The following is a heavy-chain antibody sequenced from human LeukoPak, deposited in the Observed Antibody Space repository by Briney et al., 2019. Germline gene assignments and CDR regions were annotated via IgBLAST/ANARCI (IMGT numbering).Heavy chain of an antibody. CDR1: GYTFTTYG. J-gene: IGHJ4*02. CDR2: LDNNGDNT. V-gene: IGHV3-23*01. CDR3: ARQLYDFWSGYYTAYFDY. Sequence: GGSLRLSCVGSGYTFTTYGMSWVRQAPGKGLEWVSGLDNNGDNTYYADSVKGRFTISRDNSKNTLYLQMNSLRAEDTAVYYCARQLYDFWSGYYTAYFDYWGQGTLVTVSS. D-gene: IGHD3-3*01.